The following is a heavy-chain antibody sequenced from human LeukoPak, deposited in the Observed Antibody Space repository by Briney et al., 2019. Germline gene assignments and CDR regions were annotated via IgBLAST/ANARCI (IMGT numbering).Heavy chain of an antibody. CDR1: GFTFSSYA. Sequence: GGSLRLSCSASGFTFSSYAMHWVRQAAGKGLEYVSAISSNGGSTYYADSVKGRFTISRDNSKNTLYLQMSSLRAEDTAVYYCVKSVLDSSGYYWGYFDYWGQGTLVTVSS. V-gene: IGHV3-64D*09. CDR3: VKSVLDSSGYYWGYFDY. CDR2: ISSNGGST. J-gene: IGHJ4*02. D-gene: IGHD3-22*01.